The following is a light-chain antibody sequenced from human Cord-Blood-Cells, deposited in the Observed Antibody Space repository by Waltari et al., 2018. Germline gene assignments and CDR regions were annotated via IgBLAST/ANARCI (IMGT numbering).Light chain of an antibody. V-gene: IGLV5-45*03. Sequence: QAVLTQPSSLSASPGASASLTSPLRSGINVGTYRIYWYQQKPGSPPQYLLRYKSDSDKQQGSGVPSRFSGSKDASANAGILLISGLQSEDEADYYCMIWHSSAWVFGGGTKLTVL. CDR2: YKSDSDK. J-gene: IGLJ3*02. CDR1: SGINVGTYR. CDR3: MIWHSSAWV.